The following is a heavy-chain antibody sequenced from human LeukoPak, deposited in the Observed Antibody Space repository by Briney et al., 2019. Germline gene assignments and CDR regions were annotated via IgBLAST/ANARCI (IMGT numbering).Heavy chain of an antibody. D-gene: IGHD3-9*01. CDR3: AREKSLRYFDWSNYYYGMDV. Sequence: GASVKVSCKASGYTFTSYAMHWVRQAPGQRLEWMGWINAGNGNTKYSQKFQGRVTITRDTSASTAYMELSSLRSEDTAVYYCAREKSLRYFDWSNYYYGMDVWGQGTTVTVSS. V-gene: IGHV1-3*01. CDR2: INAGNGNT. J-gene: IGHJ6*02. CDR1: GYTFTSYA.